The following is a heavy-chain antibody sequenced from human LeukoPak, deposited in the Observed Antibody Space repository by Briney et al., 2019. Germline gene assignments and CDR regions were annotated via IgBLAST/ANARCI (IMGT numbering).Heavy chain of an antibody. D-gene: IGHD3-9*01. V-gene: IGHV4-39*01. CDR3: ARRSYYDILTGYYKPFDY. J-gene: IGHJ4*02. CDR1: GGSISSSSYY. Sequence: SETLSLTCTVSGGSISSSSYYWGWIRQPPGKGLEWIGSIYYSGSTYYNPSLKSRVTISVDTSKNQFSLKLSSVTAADTAVSYCARRSYYDILTGYYKPFDYWGQGTLVTVSS. CDR2: IYYSGST.